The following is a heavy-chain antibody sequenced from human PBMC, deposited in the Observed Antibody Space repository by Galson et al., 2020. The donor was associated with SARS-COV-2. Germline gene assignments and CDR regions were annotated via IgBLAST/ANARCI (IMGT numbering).Heavy chain of an antibody. CDR3: ARAPPEGGQLIDS. CDR1: GFKFRDYI. D-gene: IGHD2-2*01. V-gene: IGHV3-49*04. J-gene: IGHJ5*01. Sequence: GGSLRLSCAASGFKFRDYIMTWVRQAPGKGLEWVGFARSQVFRETPEYAASVKGRFTISRDDSKSVAYLQMNSLRSEDTAVYYCARAPPEGGQLIDSWGQGTLVTVSS. CDR2: ARSQVFRETP.